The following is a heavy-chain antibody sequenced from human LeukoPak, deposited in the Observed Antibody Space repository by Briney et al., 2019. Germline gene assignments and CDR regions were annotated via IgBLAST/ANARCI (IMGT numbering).Heavy chain of an antibody. CDR1: GYSFTSYW. V-gene: IGHV5-51*01. CDR3: ARRAYNYDRSGYFYYFDY. Sequence: GESLKISCKGSGYSFTSYWIGWVRQMPGKGLEWMGIIYPGDSDTRYSPSFQGQVTISADKSISTAYLQWSSLKASDTAMYYCARRAYNYDRSGYFYYFDYWVREPWSPSPQ. CDR2: IYPGDSDT. J-gene: IGHJ4*02. D-gene: IGHD3-22*01.